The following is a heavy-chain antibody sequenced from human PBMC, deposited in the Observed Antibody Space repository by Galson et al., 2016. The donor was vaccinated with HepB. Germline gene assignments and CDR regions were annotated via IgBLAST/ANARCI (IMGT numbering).Heavy chain of an antibody. V-gene: IGHV3-23*01. CDR1: GFTFSTYA. CDR2: ISGSGAGT. D-gene: IGHD6-13*01. Sequence: SLRLSCAASGFTFSTYAMSWVRQAPGKGLEWVSAISGSGAGTYYAGSVKDRFTISRDNSKNTLYLQMNSLRAEDTAVYYCARERQDLVRYYFMDVWGKGTTITVSS. J-gene: IGHJ6*03. CDR3: ARERQDLVRYYFMDV.